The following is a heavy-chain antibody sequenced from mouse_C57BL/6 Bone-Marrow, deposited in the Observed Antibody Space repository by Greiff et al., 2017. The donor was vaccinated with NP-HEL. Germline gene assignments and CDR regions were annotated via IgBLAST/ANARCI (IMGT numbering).Heavy chain of an antibody. V-gene: IGHV5-17*01. CDR1: GFTFSDYG. D-gene: IGHD1-1*01. CDR2: ISSGSSTI. CDR3: APYGSSYRFAY. Sequence: EVQGVESGGGLVKPGGSLKLSCAASGFTFSDYGMHWVRQAPEKGLVWVAYISSGSSTIYYADTVKGRFTISRDNAKNTLFLQMTSLRSEDTAMYYCAPYGSSYRFAYWGQGTLVTVSA. J-gene: IGHJ3*01.